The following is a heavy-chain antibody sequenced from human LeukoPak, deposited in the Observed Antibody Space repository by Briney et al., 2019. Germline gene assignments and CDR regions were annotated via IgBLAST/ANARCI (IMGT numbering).Heavy chain of an antibody. D-gene: IGHD2-21*02. V-gene: IGHV1-18*01. Sequence: GASVKVSCKASGYTFTSYGISWVRQAPGQGLEWMGWISAYNGNTNYAQKLQGRVTMTTDTSTSTAYMELRSLRSDDTAVYYCARDKHCGGDCYYYFDYWGQGTLVTVSS. CDR1: GYTFTSYG. CDR2: ISAYNGNT. J-gene: IGHJ4*02. CDR3: ARDKHCGGDCYYYFDY.